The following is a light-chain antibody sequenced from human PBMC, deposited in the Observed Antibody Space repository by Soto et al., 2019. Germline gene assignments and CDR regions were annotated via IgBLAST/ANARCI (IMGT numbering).Light chain of an antibody. V-gene: IGLV2-14*01. Sequence: QPASVSGSLGQSITISCTGTSSDVGGYNYVSWYQQHPGKDPKVVIFEVTNRPSGVSSRFSGSKSGNTASLTVSGLQAEDEGDYYCSSYTSSSTVVFGGGTRLTVL. J-gene: IGLJ2*01. CDR3: SSYTSSSTVV. CDR1: SSDVGGYNY. CDR2: EVT.